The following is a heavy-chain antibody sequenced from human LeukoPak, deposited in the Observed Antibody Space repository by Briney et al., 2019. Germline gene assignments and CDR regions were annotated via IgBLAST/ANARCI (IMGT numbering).Heavy chain of an antibody. CDR2: INSGGST. CDR1: GFTVSSNY. D-gene: IGHD3-16*01. J-gene: IGHJ5*02. V-gene: IGHV3-53*01. Sequence: GGSLRLSCAASGFTVSSNYMSWVRQAPGKGLEWVSGINSGGSTSYTDSVKGRFTISRDNSKNTLYLQMNSLRAEDTAVYYCARTWGYRFDPWGQGTLVTVSS. CDR3: ARTWGYRFDP.